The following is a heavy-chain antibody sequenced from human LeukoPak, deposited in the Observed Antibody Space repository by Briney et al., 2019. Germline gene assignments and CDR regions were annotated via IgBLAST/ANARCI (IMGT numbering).Heavy chain of an antibody. Sequence: SETLSLTCTVSGYSISSGYFWGWIRQPPGKGLEWFGSIYRNGSTYYNPSLKSRVTISVDTSKNHFSLKLSSVTAADTAVYYCARLTSSWYQDWYFDLWGRGTLVTVSS. CDR2: IYRNGST. CDR1: GYSISSGYF. J-gene: IGHJ2*01. D-gene: IGHD6-13*01. V-gene: IGHV4-38-2*02. CDR3: ARLTSSWYQDWYFDL.